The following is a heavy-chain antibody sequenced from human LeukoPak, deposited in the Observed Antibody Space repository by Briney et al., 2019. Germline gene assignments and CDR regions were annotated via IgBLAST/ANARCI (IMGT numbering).Heavy chain of an antibody. CDR1: GYTFTSYG. J-gene: IGHJ4*02. V-gene: IGHV1-18*01. CDR2: ISAYNGNT. D-gene: IGHD3-22*01. Sequence: GASVKVSCKASGYTFTSYGISWVRQAPGQGLEWMGWISAYNGNTNYAQKLQGRVTMTTDTSTSTAYMELRSLRSDDTAVYYCARDPGDYYDSSGTTDYWGQGTLVTVSS. CDR3: ARDPGDYYDSSGTTDY.